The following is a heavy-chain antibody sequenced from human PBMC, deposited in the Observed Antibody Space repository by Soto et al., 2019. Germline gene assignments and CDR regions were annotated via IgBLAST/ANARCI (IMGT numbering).Heavy chain of an antibody. CDR3: AKARGRSNWVNYYGLDV. V-gene: IGHV3-30*18. CDR1: GFVFRHFG. Sequence: QEQLVESGGGVVQSGRSLRLSCVGSGFVFRHFGMHWVRQAPGKGLEWVALITYAGSYSDYADVVKGRFTIARDDDKATVSLQMDNLTPEDTALYYCAKARGRSNWVNYYGLDVWGQGTTVTVSS. CDR2: ITYAGSYS. J-gene: IGHJ6*02. D-gene: IGHD1-1*01.